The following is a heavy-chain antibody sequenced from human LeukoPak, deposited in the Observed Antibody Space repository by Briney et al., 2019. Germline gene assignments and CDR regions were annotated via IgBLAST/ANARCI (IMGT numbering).Heavy chain of an antibody. CDR2: IYHSGST. J-gene: IGHJ4*02. CDR3: ARVSQWLVRLWYFDY. V-gene: IGHV4-38-2*02. Sequence: SETLSLTCTVSGYSISSGYYWGWIRQPPGKGLEWIGSIYHSGSTYYNPSLKSRVTISVDTSKNQFSLKLSSVTAADTAVYYCARVSQWLVRLWYFDYWGQGTLVTVSS. D-gene: IGHD6-19*01. CDR1: GYSISSGYY.